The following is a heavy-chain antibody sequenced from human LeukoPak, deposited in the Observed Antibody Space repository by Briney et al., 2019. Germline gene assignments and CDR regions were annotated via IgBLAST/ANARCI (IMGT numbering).Heavy chain of an antibody. J-gene: IGHJ6*02. CDR1: GGSISSYY. V-gene: IGHV4-59*12. CDR3: ARDLNPSGSGSYPCYGLDV. D-gene: IGHD3-10*01. Sequence: SETLSLTCTVSGGSISSYYWSWIRQPPGKGLEWIGYIYYSGSTNYNPSLKSRVTISVDTSKNQFSLQLSSVTPEDTAVYYCARDLNPSGSGSYPCYGLDVWGQGTPVTVSS. CDR2: IYYSGST.